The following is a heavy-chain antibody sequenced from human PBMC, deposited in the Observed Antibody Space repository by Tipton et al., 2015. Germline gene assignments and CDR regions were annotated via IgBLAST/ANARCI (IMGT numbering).Heavy chain of an antibody. Sequence: SLRLSCAASGFTFSPYAMSWVRQAPGKGLEWVSAVSGGGGSTYYADSVKGRFTISRDNAKNSLYLQMNSLRAEDTAVYYCARYQDIVVVPAAILGYWGQGTLVTVSS. CDR2: VSGGGGST. V-gene: IGHV3-23*01. CDR3: ARYQDIVVVPAAILGY. J-gene: IGHJ4*02. CDR1: GFTFSPYA. D-gene: IGHD2-2*01.